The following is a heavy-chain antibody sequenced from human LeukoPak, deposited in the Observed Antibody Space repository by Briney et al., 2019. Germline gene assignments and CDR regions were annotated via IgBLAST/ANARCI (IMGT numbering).Heavy chain of an antibody. Sequence: GGSLRLSCAASGFTFSDYYMSWIRQAPGKGLEWVSYISSSGSTIYYADSVKGRFTISRDNAKNSLYLQMNSLRAEDTAVYYCARVGLYSYGYIYYYYMDVWGKGTTVTVSS. V-gene: IGHV3-11*01. J-gene: IGHJ6*03. D-gene: IGHD5-18*01. CDR3: ARVGLYSYGYIYYYYMDV. CDR2: ISSSGSTI. CDR1: GFTFSDYY.